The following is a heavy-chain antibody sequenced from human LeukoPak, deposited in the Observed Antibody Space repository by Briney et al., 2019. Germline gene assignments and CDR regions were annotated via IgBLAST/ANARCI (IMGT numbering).Heavy chain of an antibody. Sequence: SETLSLTCTASGVSISDYCWNWIRQFPGKGLEWIWYISHSGSTNYSASLESRVTISVAPSKNQFSLKVNSVTAPDAAVYYCAREGTYDILTGYSTSFDSFDIWGQGKMVTVSS. CDR3: AREGTYDILTGYSTSFDSFDI. J-gene: IGHJ3*02. V-gene: IGHV4-59*01. CDR2: ISHSGST. D-gene: IGHD3-9*01. CDR1: GVSISDYC.